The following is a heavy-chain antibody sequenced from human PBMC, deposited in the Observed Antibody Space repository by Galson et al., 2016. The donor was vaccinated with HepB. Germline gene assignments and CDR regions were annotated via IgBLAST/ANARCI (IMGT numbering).Heavy chain of an antibody. CDR1: GFGLSSSA. D-gene: IGHD4/OR15-4a*01. J-gene: IGHJ4*02. CDR3: AREGSFMLTFFDY. CDR2: ISFDGSNI. V-gene: IGHV3-30-3*01. Sequence: SLRLSCAASGFGLSSSAMHWVRQAPGKGLQWLQVISFDGSNIYQADSVKGRFTISRDNFENTLYLQMNSLTAEDTAVYYCAREGSFMLTFFDYWGQGTLVTVSS.